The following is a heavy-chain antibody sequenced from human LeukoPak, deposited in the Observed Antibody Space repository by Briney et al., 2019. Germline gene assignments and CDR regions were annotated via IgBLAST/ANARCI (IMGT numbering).Heavy chain of an antibody. CDR1: GGSISSSRYY. D-gene: IGHD2-2*01. J-gene: IGHJ4*02. CDR2: VYYSGST. CDR3: ARLMEYPGHIDY. V-gene: IGHV4-39*01. Sequence: SETLSLTCTVSGGSISSSRYYWGGLRLPPGKGLGWIGSVYYSGSTYYNPSLKSRITISVDTSKNQFSLKLSSVTAADTAVYVCARLMEYPGHIDYWGQGTLVTVSS.